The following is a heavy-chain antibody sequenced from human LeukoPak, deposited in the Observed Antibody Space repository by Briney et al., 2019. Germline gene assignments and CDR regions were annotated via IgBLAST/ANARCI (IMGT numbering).Heavy chain of an antibody. D-gene: IGHD6-13*01. CDR1: GYTFTNYV. CDR2: INAGNGDT. J-gene: IGHJ5*02. V-gene: IGHV1-3*01. CDR3: ARGLPQQLVNMWFDP. Sequence: ASVKVSCKASGYTFTNYVVHWVRQAPGQRPEWMGWINAGNGDTKYSQNFQGRVTITRDTSASTAYMELSSLRSEDTAVYYCARGLPQQLVNMWFDPWGQGTLVTVSS.